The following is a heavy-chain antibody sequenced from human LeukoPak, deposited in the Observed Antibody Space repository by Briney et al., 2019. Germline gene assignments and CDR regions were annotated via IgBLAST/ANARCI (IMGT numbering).Heavy chain of an antibody. CDR1: GFPFSSYA. CDR3: ARPFCSGGSCYSFGDY. Sequence: GGSLRLSFAASGFPFSSYAMHWVRRAPGKGLEYVSAISSNGGSTYYANSVKGRFTISRDNSKNTLYLQMGSLRAEDMAVYYCARPFCSGGSCYSFGDYWGQGTLVTVSS. V-gene: IGHV3-64*01. D-gene: IGHD2-15*01. J-gene: IGHJ4*02. CDR2: ISSNGGST.